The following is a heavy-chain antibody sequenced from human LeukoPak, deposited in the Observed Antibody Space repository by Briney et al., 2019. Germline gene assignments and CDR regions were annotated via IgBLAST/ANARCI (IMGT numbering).Heavy chain of an antibody. V-gene: IGHV3-49*04. CDR1: GFTFGDYA. CDR2: IRRKAYSGTT. Sequence: GGSLRLSCTASGFTFGDYAVTWVRQAPGKGLEWVGFIRRKAYSGTTEYAATVKGRFTISRDGSKGIAYLQMNSLKTEDTAVYYCTRGASSSSWYLLHWGQGTLVTVSS. D-gene: IGHD6-13*01. J-gene: IGHJ4*02. CDR3: TRGASSSSWYLLH.